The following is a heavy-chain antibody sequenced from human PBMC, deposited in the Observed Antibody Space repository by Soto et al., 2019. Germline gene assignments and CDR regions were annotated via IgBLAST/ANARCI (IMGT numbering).Heavy chain of an antibody. CDR1: GFTFSSYA. CDR3: AKAATYYYDSSGYFGY. V-gene: IGHV3-23*01. D-gene: IGHD3-22*01. CDR2: ISGSGGST. J-gene: IGHJ4*02. Sequence: GGSLRLSCAASGFTFSSYAMSWVRQAPGKGLEWVSAISGSGGSTYYADSVKGRFTISRDNSKNTLYLQMNRLRAEDTAVYYCAKAATYYYDSSGYFGYWGQGTLVTVSS.